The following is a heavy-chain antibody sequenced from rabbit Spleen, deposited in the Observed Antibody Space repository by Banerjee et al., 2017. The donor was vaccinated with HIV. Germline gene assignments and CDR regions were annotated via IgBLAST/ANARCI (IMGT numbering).Heavy chain of an antibody. CDR2: IYTADGDT. Sequence: QSLEESGGGLVQPEGSLALTCKASGFSFSSSDYICWVRQAPGKGLEWIACIYTADGDTFYPNWAKGRFTISKTSSTTVTLHMTSLTVADTATYFCARDAAGREDFNLWGPGTLVTVS. CDR1: GFSFSSSDY. CDR3: ARDAAGREDFNL. J-gene: IGHJ4*01. V-gene: IGHV1S40*01. D-gene: IGHD4-2*01.